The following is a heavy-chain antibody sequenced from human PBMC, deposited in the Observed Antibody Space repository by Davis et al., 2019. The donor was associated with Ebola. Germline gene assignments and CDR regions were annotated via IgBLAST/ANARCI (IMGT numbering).Heavy chain of an antibody. CDR2: ISYDGSNK. J-gene: IGHJ6*02. Sequence: GESLKISCAASGFTFSSYGMHWVRQAPGKGLEWVAVISYDGSNKYYADSVKGRFTISRDNSKNTLYLQMNSLRAEDTAVYYCAKDHGWELPGDGMDVWGQGTTVTVSS. D-gene: IGHD1-26*01. CDR3: AKDHGWELPGDGMDV. CDR1: GFTFSSYG. V-gene: IGHV3-30*18.